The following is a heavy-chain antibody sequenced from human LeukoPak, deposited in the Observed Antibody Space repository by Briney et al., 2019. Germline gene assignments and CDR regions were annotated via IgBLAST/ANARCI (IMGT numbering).Heavy chain of an antibody. CDR1: GFTFSSYA. CDR3: ASGEDGELSFDY. V-gene: IGHV3-30-3*01. D-gene: IGHD3-16*02. J-gene: IGHJ4*02. Sequence: PGGSLRLSCAASGFTFSSYAMHWVRQAPGKGLEWVAVISYDGSNKYYADSVKGRFTISRDNSKNTLYLQMNSLRAEDTAVYYCASGEDGELSFDYWGQGTLVTVSS. CDR2: ISYDGSNK.